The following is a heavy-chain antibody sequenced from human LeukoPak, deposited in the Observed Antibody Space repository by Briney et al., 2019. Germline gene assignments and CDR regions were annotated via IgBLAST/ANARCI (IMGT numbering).Heavy chain of an antibody. CDR3: ARTPCVGSRYRYTSPHYYYYGMDV. V-gene: IGHV5-51*01. Sequence: GESLKISCKGSGYSFTSYWIGWVRQMPGKGLEWMGIIYPGDSDTRYSPSFQGQVTISADKSISTAYLQWSSLKASDTAMYYCARTPCVGSRYRYTSPHYYYYGMDVWGQGTTVTVSS. CDR1: GYSFTSYW. J-gene: IGHJ6*02. CDR2: IYPGDSDT. D-gene: IGHD2-15*01.